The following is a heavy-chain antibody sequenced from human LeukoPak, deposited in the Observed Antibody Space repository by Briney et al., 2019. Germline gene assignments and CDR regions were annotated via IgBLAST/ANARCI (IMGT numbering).Heavy chain of an antibody. CDR1: GGSISSYY. V-gene: IGHV4-59*01. Sequence: SETLSLTCTVSGGSISSYYWSWIRQPPGKGLEWIGYIYYSGGTNYNPSLKSRVTISVDTSKNQFSLKLSSVTAADTAVYYCARMGLWFGELSTYYYYGMDVWGKGTTVTVSS. D-gene: IGHD3-10*01. CDR2: IYYSGGT. J-gene: IGHJ6*04. CDR3: ARMGLWFGELSTYYYYGMDV.